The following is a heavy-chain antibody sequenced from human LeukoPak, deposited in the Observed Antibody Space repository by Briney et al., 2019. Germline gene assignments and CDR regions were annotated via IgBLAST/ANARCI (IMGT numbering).Heavy chain of an antibody. V-gene: IGHV3-7*01. Sequence: QPGGSLRLSCAASGFTFSQYLMSWVRQAPGKGLEWVANIKHDGSEKQDGSEKNYVDSVKGRFTISRDNAKNSLYLQMNSLRAEDTAVYYCARSGRGVDSFYFYMDVWGKGTTVTVSS. CDR1: GFTFSQYL. J-gene: IGHJ6*03. CDR3: ARSGRGVDSFYFYMDV. D-gene: IGHD3-10*01. CDR2: IKHDGSEKQDGSEK.